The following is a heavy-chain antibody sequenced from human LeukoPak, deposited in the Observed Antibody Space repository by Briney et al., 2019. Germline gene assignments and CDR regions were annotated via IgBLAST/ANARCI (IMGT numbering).Heavy chain of an antibody. V-gene: IGHV3-30-3*01. D-gene: IGHD3-22*01. J-gene: IGHJ4*02. CDR3: ARGDDSSGHFYSYFDY. Sequence: GGSLRLSCAASGFPFSSYVMHWVRQAPGKGLEWVSFTSYDGSNKYHADSVKGRFTISRDNSKNTLDLQMNSLRTEDTAMYYCARGDDSSGHFYSYFDYWGQGTLVTVSS. CDR1: GFPFSSYV. CDR2: TSYDGSNK.